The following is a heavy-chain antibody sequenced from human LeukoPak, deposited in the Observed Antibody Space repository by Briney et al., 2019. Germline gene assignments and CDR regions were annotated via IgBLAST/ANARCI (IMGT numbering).Heavy chain of an antibody. CDR2: INAGNGNT. V-gene: IGHV1-3*01. CDR1: GYTFTSYA. J-gene: IGHJ4*01. CDR3: ARGSFGLWFGELGFDY. Sequence: GASVKVSCKASGYTFTSYAMHWVRQAPGQRLEWMGWINAGNGNTKYSQKFQGRVTITRDTSASTAYMELSSLRSEDTAVYYCARGSFGLWFGELGFDYWAQGTLVTVSS. D-gene: IGHD3-10*01.